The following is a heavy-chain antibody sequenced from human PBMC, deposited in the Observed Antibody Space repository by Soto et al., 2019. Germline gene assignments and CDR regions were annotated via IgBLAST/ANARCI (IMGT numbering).Heavy chain of an antibody. CDR1: GFTFGDYA. Sequence: GGSLRLSCTASGFTFGDYAMSWFRQAPGKGLEWVGFIRSKAYGGTTEYAASVKGRFTISRDDSKSIAYLQMNSLKTEDTAVYYCTRASGFWGPLVSWFDPWGQGTLVTVSS. CDR3: TRASGFWGPLVSWFDP. V-gene: IGHV3-49*03. D-gene: IGHD3-16*01. CDR2: IRSKAYGGTT. J-gene: IGHJ5*02.